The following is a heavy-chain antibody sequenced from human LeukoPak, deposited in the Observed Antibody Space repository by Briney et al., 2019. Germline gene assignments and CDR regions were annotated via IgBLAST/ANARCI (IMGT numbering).Heavy chain of an antibody. J-gene: IGHJ4*02. Sequence: KPSETLSLTCAVYGGSFSGYYWSWIRQPPGKGLEWIGEINHSGSTNYNPSLKSRVTISVDTSKNQFSLKLSSVTAADTAVYYCASRTKLRYFDWLLPTGDYWGQGTLVTVSS. CDR2: INHSGST. CDR3: ASRTKLRYFDWLLPTGDY. V-gene: IGHV4-34*01. CDR1: GGSFSGYY. D-gene: IGHD3-9*01.